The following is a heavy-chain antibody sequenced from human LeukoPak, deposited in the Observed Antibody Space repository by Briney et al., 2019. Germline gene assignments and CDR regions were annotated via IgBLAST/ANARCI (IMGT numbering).Heavy chain of an antibody. V-gene: IGHV1-2*02. Sequence: ASVKVSCKASGYTFTGYYMHWVRQAPGQGLEWMGWINPNSGGTNYAQKFQGRVTMTRDTSISTAYMELSRLRSDDTPGYYCGRSIPPLYYDSSGSFDYWGQGTLVTVSS. CDR3: GRSIPPLYYDSSGSFDY. J-gene: IGHJ4*02. CDR1: GYTFTGYY. D-gene: IGHD3-22*01. CDR2: INPNSGGT.